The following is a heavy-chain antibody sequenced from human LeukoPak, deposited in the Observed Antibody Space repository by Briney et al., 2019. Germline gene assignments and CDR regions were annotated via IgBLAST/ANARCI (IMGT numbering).Heavy chain of an antibody. V-gene: IGHV3-23*01. Sequence: GGSLRLSCAASGFTFSSYAMSWVRQAPGKGLEWVSSISGSGTSTYYADSVKGRFTISRDNSKNTLYLQMNFLRAEDTAVYYCAKRYGDFEGNWGQGTLVTVSS. D-gene: IGHD4-17*01. CDR2: ISGSGTST. CDR3: AKRYGDFEGN. CDR1: GFTFSSYA. J-gene: IGHJ4*02.